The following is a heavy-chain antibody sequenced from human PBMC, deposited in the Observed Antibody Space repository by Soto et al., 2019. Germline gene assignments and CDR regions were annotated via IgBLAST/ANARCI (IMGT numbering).Heavy chain of an antibody. CDR2: IYHTGSS. Sequence: QLQLQESGSGLVKPSQTLSLTCTVSGGSISSGGYSWGWIRQPPGKGLEWIGYIYHTGSSYYSPSLKNRVTISVDKSKNHFSLELTSVTAADTAVYFCAKEGDYSAYDIWGQGTMVIFSS. CDR3: AKEGDYSAYDI. CDR1: GGSISSGGYS. V-gene: IGHV4-30-2*01. J-gene: IGHJ3*02. D-gene: IGHD4-17*01.